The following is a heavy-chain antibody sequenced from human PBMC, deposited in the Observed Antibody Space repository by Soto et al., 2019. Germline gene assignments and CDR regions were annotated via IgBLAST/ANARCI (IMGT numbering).Heavy chain of an antibody. CDR3: ARGDSSGWYDAFDY. CDR1: GYTFTGYY. D-gene: IGHD6-19*01. J-gene: IGHJ4*02. CDR2: INPNSGGT. V-gene: IGHV1-2*04. Sequence: ASVKVSCKASGYTFTGYYMHWVLQAPGQGLEWMGWINPNSGGTNYPQKFQGWVTMTRDTSISTAYMELSRLRSDDTAVYYCARGDSSGWYDAFDYWGQGTLVTVSS.